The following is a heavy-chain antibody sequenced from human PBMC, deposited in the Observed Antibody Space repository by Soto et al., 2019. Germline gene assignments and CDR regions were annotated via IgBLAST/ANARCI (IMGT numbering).Heavy chain of an antibody. D-gene: IGHD3-16*01. CDR3: AKGFVNFDY. CDR2: ITGPATST. J-gene: IGHJ4*02. CDR1: GFTFSDYA. Sequence: GGSLRFSCAASGFTFSDYAMSWVRQFPGKGLEWVSSITGPATSTYYADSVKGRFTISRDNSRNTLYLQMNSLEAEDTALYYCAKGFVNFDYWGQGTSVTVSS. V-gene: IGHV3-23*01.